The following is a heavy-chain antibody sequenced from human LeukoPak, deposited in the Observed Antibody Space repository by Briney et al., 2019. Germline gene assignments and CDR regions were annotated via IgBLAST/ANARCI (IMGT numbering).Heavy chain of an antibody. D-gene: IGHD2-15*01. V-gene: IGHV4-30-4*01. J-gene: IGHJ3*02. CDR3: ARGYCSGGSCYWDAFDI. CDR2: IYYSGST. Sequence: SETLSLTCTVSGGSISGYYWSWIRQPPGKGLEWIGYIYYSGSTYYNPSLKSRVTISVDTSKNQFSLKLSSVTAADTAVYYCARGYCSGGSCYWDAFDIWGQGTMVTVSS. CDR1: GGSISGYY.